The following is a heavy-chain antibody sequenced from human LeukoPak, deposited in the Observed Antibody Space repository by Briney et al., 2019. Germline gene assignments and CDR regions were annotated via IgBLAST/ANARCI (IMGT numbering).Heavy chain of an antibody. V-gene: IGHV3-74*01. CDR3: ARVPDTGAAAGGTNWFDP. CDR2: INSDGSST. D-gene: IGHD6-13*01. Sequence: GGSLRLSCAASGFTFSSYWMHWVRQAPGKGLVWVSRINSDGSSTSYADSVKGRFTISRDNAKNTLYLQMNSLRAEDTAVYYCARVPDTGAAAGGTNWFDPWGQGTLVTVSS. J-gene: IGHJ5*02. CDR1: GFTFSSYW.